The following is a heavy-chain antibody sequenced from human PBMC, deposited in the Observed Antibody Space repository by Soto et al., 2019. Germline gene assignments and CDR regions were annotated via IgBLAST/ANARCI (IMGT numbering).Heavy chain of an antibody. Sequence: SETLSLTCTVSGYSVTTGSYWGWSRQPPENGLEWIGSVYLSGHTYHNPSLMSRVTISIDTSKNQFSLKLTSVTAADTAVYYCARARIVVSGTSADFWGLGTMVTVSS. CDR1: GYSVTTGSY. V-gene: IGHV4-38-2*02. CDR2: VYLSGHT. D-gene: IGHD1-7*01. J-gene: IGHJ4*02. CDR3: ARARIVVSGTSADF.